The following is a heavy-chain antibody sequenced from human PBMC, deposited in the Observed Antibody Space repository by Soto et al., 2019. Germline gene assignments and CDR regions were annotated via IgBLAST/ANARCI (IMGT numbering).Heavy chain of an antibody. D-gene: IGHD6-19*01. CDR2: IIPIFGTA. CDR1: GGNFNNYV. CDR3: AREPQGIAVAGTYNWFDP. V-gene: IGHV1-69*13. J-gene: IGHJ5*02. Sequence: SVKVSCKTSGGNFNNYVISWVRQAPGQGLEWMGGIIPIFGTAYYAQKFQGRVSITADESTSTAYMELSSLRSEDTAVYYCAREPQGIAVAGTYNWFDPWGQGTLVTVSS.